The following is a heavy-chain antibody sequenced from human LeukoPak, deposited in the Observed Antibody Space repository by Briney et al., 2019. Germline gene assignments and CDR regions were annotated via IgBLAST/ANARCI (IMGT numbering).Heavy chain of an antibody. CDR1: GGTFSSYA. J-gene: IGHJ6*02. D-gene: IGHD3-3*01. Sequence: ASVKVSCKASGGTFSSYAINWVRQAPGQGLEWMGGIIPIFGTANYAQKFQGRVTITADESTSTAYMELSSLRSEDTAVYYCARGKAYYDFWSGSYYYYGMDVWGQGTTVTVSS. CDR3: ARGKAYYDFWSGSYYYYGMDV. V-gene: IGHV1-69*13. CDR2: IIPIFGTA.